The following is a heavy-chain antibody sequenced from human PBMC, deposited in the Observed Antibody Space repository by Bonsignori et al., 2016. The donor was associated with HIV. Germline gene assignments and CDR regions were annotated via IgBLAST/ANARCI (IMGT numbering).Heavy chain of an antibody. CDR3: ARGYYGGNSFDY. CDR2: ISAYNGNT. V-gene: IGHV1-18*01. D-gene: IGHD4-23*01. Sequence: WVRQAPGQGLEWMGWISAYNGNTNYAQKLQGRVTMTTDTSTSTAYMELRSLRSDDTAVYYCARGYYGGNSFDYWGQGTLVTVSS. J-gene: IGHJ4*02.